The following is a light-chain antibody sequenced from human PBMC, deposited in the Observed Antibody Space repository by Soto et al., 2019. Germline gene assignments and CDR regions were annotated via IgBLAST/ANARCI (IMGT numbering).Light chain of an antibody. CDR1: QSVSSRS. CDR2: DAS. CDR3: QQYGSSGT. Sequence: EIVLTQSPGTLSLSPGERATLSCRASQSVSSRSLAWYQQKPGQAPRLLISDASNRAADIPDRFSGSGSGTDFTLTISRLEPEDFAVYYCQQYGSSGTFGQGTKVDIK. V-gene: IGKV3-20*01. J-gene: IGKJ1*01.